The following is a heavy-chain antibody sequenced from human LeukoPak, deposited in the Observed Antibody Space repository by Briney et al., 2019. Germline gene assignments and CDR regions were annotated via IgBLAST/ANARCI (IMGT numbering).Heavy chain of an antibody. CDR2: INPNSGGT. J-gene: IGHJ5*02. V-gene: IGHV1-2*02. D-gene: IGHD2-2*01. CDR1: GYTFTGYY. Sequence: ASVKVSCKASGYTFTGYYMHWVRQAPGQGLEWMGWINPNSGGTNYAQKFQGRVTVTRDTSISTAYMELSRLRSDDTAVYYCARDYQLLLGVSWFDPWGQGTLVTVSS. CDR3: ARDYQLLLGVSWFDP.